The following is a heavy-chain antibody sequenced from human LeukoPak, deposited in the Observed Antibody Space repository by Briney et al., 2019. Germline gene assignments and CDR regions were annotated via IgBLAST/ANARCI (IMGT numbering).Heavy chain of an antibody. J-gene: IGHJ6*03. Sequence: KPSETLSLTCAVAGGSISSYYWSWIRQPPGKGLEWVGYIYDSGGTNYNPSLQSRVTISADTSNSTFSLQLSTLTAADTAVYYCARVVPAATYYYYYYMDVWGKGTTVTVSS. CDR2: IYDSGGT. V-gene: IGHV4-59*01. CDR1: GGSISSYY. D-gene: IGHD2-2*01. CDR3: ARVVPAATYYYYYYMDV.